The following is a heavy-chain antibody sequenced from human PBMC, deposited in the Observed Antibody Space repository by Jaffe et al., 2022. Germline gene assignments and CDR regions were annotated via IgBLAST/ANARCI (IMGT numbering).Heavy chain of an antibody. V-gene: IGHV3-30*02. D-gene: IGHD6-13*01. CDR2: TRYDGRNK. CDR1: GFTFSSYG. Sequence: QVQLVESGGGVVQPGGSLRLSCAASGFTFSSYGMHWVRQAPGKGLEWVAFTRYDGRNKYYADSVKGRFTISRDNSKNTLYLQMNSLRAEDTAVYHCAKDWYSSSWYFDYWGRGTLVTVSS. J-gene: IGHJ4*02. CDR3: AKDWYSSSWYFDY.